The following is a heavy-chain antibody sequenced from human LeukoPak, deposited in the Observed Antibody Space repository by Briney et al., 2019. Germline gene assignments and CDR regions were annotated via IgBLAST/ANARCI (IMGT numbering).Heavy chain of an antibody. Sequence: SGGSLRLSCAASGFTFSSHWMHWVRQAPGKGLVWVSRINSDGSSTSYADSAKGRFTISRDNAKNSLYLQMNSLRAEDTAVYYCARVSPRAYYCSSTSCYTRNYFDYWGQGTLVTVSS. V-gene: IGHV3-74*01. D-gene: IGHD2-2*02. J-gene: IGHJ4*02. CDR2: INSDGSST. CDR1: GFTFSSHW. CDR3: ARVSPRAYYCSSTSCYTRNYFDY.